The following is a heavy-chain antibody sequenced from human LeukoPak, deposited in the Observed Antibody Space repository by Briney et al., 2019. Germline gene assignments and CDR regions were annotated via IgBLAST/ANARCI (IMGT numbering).Heavy chain of an antibody. CDR1: GFTFSSYG. D-gene: IGHD3-22*01. CDR2: ISSNGKNK. Sequence: GGSLRLSCAASGFTFSSYGIHWVRQAPGRWLEWVALISSNGKNKDYADSVKGRFTISRDNSKNTLYLQMNSLRAEDTAVYYCARPMYYYDSSGSLAVWGQGTTVTVSS. V-gene: IGHV3-30*04. CDR3: ARPMYYYDSSGSLAV. J-gene: IGHJ6*02.